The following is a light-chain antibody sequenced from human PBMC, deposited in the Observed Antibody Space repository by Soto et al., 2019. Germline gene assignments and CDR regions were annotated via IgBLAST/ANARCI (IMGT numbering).Light chain of an antibody. CDR3: QQYGSSWT. Sequence: EIVLTQSPGTLSLSPGDRATLACRASQSINSRYLAGYQQTPCQPPSLLIYATSHRATGIPDRFSGSGAGTDFTLTINRLEPEDFAVYYCQQYGSSWTFGQGTKVDIK. CDR1: QSINSRY. J-gene: IGKJ1*01. V-gene: IGKV3-20*01. CDR2: ATS.